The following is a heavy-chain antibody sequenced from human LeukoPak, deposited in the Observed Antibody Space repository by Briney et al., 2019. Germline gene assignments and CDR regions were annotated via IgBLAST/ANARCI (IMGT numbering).Heavy chain of an antibody. Sequence: SRGAPRISPVLSGLTFNDARMSLVRPAPGKGPEWVGRIRNDRITDYAAPVQGRFSISRDNSKNAFYLQMNSLRTEDTGMYFCTWMATIFTVDYWGQGTLVTVSS. J-gene: IGHJ4*02. CDR2: IRNDRIT. V-gene: IGHV3-15*01. D-gene: IGHD5-12*01. CDR1: GLTFNDAR. CDR3: TWMATIFTVDY.